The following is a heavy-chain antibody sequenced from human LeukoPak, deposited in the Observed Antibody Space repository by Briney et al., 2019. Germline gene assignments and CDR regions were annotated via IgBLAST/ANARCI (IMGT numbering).Heavy chain of an antibody. Sequence: VASVKVSCKVSGYTLTELSMYWVRQAPGKGLEWMGGFDPEDGETIYAQKFQGRVTMTEDTSTDTAYMELSSLRSEDTAVYYCATGIAAAGTGWDYDYWGQGTLVTVSS. CDR3: ATGIAAAGTGWDYDY. CDR2: FDPEDGET. D-gene: IGHD6-13*01. CDR1: GYTLTELS. J-gene: IGHJ4*02. V-gene: IGHV1-24*01.